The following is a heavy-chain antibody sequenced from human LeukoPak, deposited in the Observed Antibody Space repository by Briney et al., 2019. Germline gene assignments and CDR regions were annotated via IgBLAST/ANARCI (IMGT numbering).Heavy chain of an antibody. CDR2: IKSKTDGGTI. CDR1: GFTFSNAC. V-gene: IGHV3-15*01. CDR3: ATDQTYCTTTSCYRYYFDY. Sequence: PGGSLRLSCAASGFTFSNACMTWVRQAPGKGLEWVGRIKSKTDGGTIDYAAPVKGRFTISKDDSKNTLYLQMNSLKTEDTAVYYCATDQTYCTTTSCYRYYFDYWGQGTLVTVSS. D-gene: IGHD2-2*01. J-gene: IGHJ4*02.